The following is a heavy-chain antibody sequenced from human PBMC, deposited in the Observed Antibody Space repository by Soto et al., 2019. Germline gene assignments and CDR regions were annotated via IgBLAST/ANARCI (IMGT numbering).Heavy chain of an antibody. Sequence: GASVKVCCKASGYTFTSYGSSWVRQAPGQGLEWMGWISAYNGNTNYAQKLQGRVTMTTDTSTSTAYMELRSLRSDDTAVYYCARGRELERLNWFDPWGQGTLVTVSS. CDR2: ISAYNGNT. J-gene: IGHJ5*02. D-gene: IGHD1-1*01. CDR3: ARGRELERLNWFDP. CDR1: GYTFTSYG. V-gene: IGHV1-18*01.